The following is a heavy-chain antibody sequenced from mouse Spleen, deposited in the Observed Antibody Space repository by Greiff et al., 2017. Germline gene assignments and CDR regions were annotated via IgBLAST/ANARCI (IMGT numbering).Heavy chain of an antibody. CDR2: IDPSDSYT. D-gene: IGHD4-1*01. Sequence: QVQLQQPGAELVMPGASVKLSCKASGYTFTSYWMHWVKQRPGQGLEWIGEIDPSDSYTNYNQKFKGKATLTVDKSSSTAYMQLSSLTSEDSAVYYCASWDNFDYWGQGTTLTVSS. CDR1: GYTFTSYW. V-gene: IGHV1-69*01. J-gene: IGHJ2*01. CDR3: ASWDNFDY.